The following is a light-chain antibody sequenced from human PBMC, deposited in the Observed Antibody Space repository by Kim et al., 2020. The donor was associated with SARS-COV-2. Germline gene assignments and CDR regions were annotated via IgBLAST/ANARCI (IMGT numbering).Light chain of an antibody. V-gene: IGKV3-20*01. Sequence: SPGGIAPPPHQAQPSGRSNSLARYQQKPGQAPRLLIHCASLRATGIPGRFRGSGSGTDFTFSISRLEPEDFAVYYCQQCFDSSMYTFGQGTKLEF. CDR1: PSGRSNS. CDR3: QQCFDSSMYT. CDR2: CAS. J-gene: IGKJ2*01.